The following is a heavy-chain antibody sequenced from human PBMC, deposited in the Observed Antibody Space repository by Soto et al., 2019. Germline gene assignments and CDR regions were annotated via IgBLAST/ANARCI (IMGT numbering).Heavy chain of an antibody. V-gene: IGHV4-39*01. J-gene: IGHJ3*02. Sequence: QLQLQESGPGLVKPSETLSLTCTVSGGSISSSSYYWGWIRQPPGKGLEWIGSIYYSGSTYYNPSLKSRVHISVDTSKNQFSLKLSSVTAADTAVYYCANIPSLRYFDWLFPDDAFDIWGQGTMVTVSS. CDR2: IYYSGST. D-gene: IGHD3-9*01. CDR1: GGSISSSSYY. CDR3: ANIPSLRYFDWLFPDDAFDI.